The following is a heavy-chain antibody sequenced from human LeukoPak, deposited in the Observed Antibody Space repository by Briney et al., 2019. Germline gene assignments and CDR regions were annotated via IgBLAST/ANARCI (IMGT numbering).Heavy chain of an antibody. J-gene: IGHJ4*02. CDR3: ARVGAYGGYFDY. Sequence: GGSLGLSCAASGFTFSSYAMSWVRQAPGKGLEWVSGISWNSGSIGYADSVKGRFTISRDNAKNSLYLQMNSLRAEDTALYYCARVGAYGGYFDYWGQGTLVTVSS. CDR1: GFTFSSYA. CDR2: ISWNSGSI. V-gene: IGHV3-9*01. D-gene: IGHD1-26*01.